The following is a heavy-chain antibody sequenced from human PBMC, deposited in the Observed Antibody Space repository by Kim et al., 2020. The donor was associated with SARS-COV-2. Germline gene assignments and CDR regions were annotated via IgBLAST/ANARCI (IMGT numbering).Heavy chain of an antibody. V-gene: IGHV3-48*03. CDR3: ARDRYSNGRRFDY. CDR2: ISSSGSTI. Sequence: GGSLRLSCAASGFTFSSYEMNWVRQAPGKGLEWVSYISSSGSTIYYADSVKGRFTISRDNAKNSLYLQMNSLRAEDTAVYYCARDRYSNGRRFDYWGQGTLVTVSS. CDR1: GFTFSSYE. D-gene: IGHD4-4*01. J-gene: IGHJ4*02.